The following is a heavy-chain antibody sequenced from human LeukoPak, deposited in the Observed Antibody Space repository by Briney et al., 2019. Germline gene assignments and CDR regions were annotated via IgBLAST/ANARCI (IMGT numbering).Heavy chain of an antibody. V-gene: IGHV7-4-1*02. Sequence: ASVKVSCKASGGTFSSYAISWVRQAPGQGLEWMGWINTNTGNPTYAQGFTGRFVFSLDTSVSTAYLQISSLKAEDTAVYYCAREYYDILTGYFTNPAAVGIWGQGTMVTVSS. D-gene: IGHD3-9*01. CDR3: AREYYDILTGYFTNPAAVGI. CDR1: GGTFSSYA. CDR2: INTNTGNP. J-gene: IGHJ3*02.